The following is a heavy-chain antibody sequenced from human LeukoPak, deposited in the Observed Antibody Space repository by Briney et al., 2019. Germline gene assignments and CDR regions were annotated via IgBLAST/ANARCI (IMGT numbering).Heavy chain of an antibody. CDR2: ISSSGSSI. J-gene: IGHJ4*02. Sequence: PGGSLRLSCAASGFTFSSYEMNWVRQAPGKGLEWVSYISSSGSSIFYADSVKGRFTISRDNAKNSLHLQMNSLRAEDTAVYYCARSSGSYYKYYFDYWGQGTLVTVSS. CDR3: ARSSGSYYKYYFDY. D-gene: IGHD1-26*01. CDR1: GFTFSSYE. V-gene: IGHV3-48*03.